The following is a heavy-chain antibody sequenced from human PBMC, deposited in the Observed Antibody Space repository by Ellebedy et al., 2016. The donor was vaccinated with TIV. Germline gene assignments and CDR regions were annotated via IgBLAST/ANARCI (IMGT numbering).Heavy chain of an antibody. J-gene: IGHJ4*02. Sequence: GESLKISXAASGFSFSDSSIHWVRQASGKGLEWVSRIRSRTNNYATAYAESVKGRFTISRDDSKNTAYLQMDSLKSDDTAVYFCTREDTKPFDCWGQGILVIVSA. CDR1: GFSFSDSS. CDR3: TREDTKPFDC. D-gene: IGHD2-8*01. V-gene: IGHV3-73*01. CDR2: IRSRTNNYAT.